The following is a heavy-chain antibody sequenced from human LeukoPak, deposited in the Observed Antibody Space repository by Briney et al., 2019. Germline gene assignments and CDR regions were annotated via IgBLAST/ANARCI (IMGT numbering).Heavy chain of an antibody. J-gene: IGHJ4*02. CDR1: AFTLSTCA. D-gene: IGHD1-1*01. CDR2: ITGDET. V-gene: IGHV3-23*01. Sequence: GGSLRLSCATSAFTLSTCAMSWLRQAPGKGLEGVSFITGDETYYTDSVKGRFTLSRDTSKNMLYLHMNNLRVEDTALYFCASRPGPGLGPLDFWGQGTLVSVSS. CDR3: ASRPGPGLGPLDF.